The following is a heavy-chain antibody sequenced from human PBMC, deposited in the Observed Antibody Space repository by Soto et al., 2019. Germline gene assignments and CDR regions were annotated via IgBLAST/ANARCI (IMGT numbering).Heavy chain of an antibody. D-gene: IGHD6-19*01. CDR1: GGSFSGYY. CDR3: ARPSVAGEYFQH. Sequence: QVQLQQWGAGLLKPSETLSLTCAVYGGSFSGYYWSWIRQPPGKGLEWIGEINHSGSTNYNPSLESRVTRSVDTSKNQFSLKLSSVTAADTAVYYCARPSVAGEYFQHWGQGTLVTVSS. V-gene: IGHV4-34*01. CDR2: INHSGST. J-gene: IGHJ1*01.